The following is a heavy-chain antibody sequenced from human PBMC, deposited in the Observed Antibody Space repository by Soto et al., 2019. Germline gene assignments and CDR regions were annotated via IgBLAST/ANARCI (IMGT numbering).Heavy chain of an antibody. CDR2: INPSGGST. V-gene: IGHV1-46*01. CDR1: GYTFTSYY. D-gene: IGHD3-3*01. J-gene: IGHJ6*02. CDR3: AGDDYDFWSGYYCHGDYYGMDG. Sequence: QVQLVQSGAEVTKPGASVKVSCKASGYTFTSYYMHWVRQAPGQGLVWMGIINPSGGSTSYAQKVQGRVTVPRDTSSSTVYMELRSLRSEDTAVYCCAGDDYDFWSGYYCHGDYYGMDGWGQGTTVTVSS.